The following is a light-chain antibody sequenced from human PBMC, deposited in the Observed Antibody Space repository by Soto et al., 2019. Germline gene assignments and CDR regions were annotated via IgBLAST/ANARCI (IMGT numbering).Light chain of an antibody. CDR1: QSVSSSY. CDR3: QQYASSPSFT. V-gene: IGKV3-20*01. J-gene: IGKJ3*01. Sequence: EIVLTQSPGTLSLSPGERATLSCRASQSVSSSYLAWYQQKPGQAPRLLIYGASSRATGIPDRFSGSESGTDFTLTISRLEPEDFAVYYCQQYASSPSFTFGPGTKVDIK. CDR2: GAS.